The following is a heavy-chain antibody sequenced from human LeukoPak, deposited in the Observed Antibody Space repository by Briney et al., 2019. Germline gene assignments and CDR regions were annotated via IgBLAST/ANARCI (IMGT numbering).Heavy chain of an antibody. CDR3: ARARRDGFLQDYWYFDL. CDR2: TYYRSKWYN. Sequence: SQTLSLTCAISGDSVSSNSAAWNWIRQSPSRGLEWLGRTYYRSKWYNDYAVSVKSRITINPDTSKNQFSLKLSSVTAADTAVYYCARARRDGFLQDYWYFDLWGRGTLVTVSS. J-gene: IGHJ2*01. D-gene: IGHD5-24*01. V-gene: IGHV6-1*01. CDR1: GDSVSSNSAA.